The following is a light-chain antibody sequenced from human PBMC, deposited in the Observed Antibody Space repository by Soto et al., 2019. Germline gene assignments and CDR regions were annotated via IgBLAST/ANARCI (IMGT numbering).Light chain of an antibody. J-gene: IGLJ1*01. CDR1: SSDVGGYNY. CDR2: EVS. CDR3: SSYAGSNILYV. V-gene: IGLV2-8*01. Sequence: QSALTQRPSASGSPGPSVTISCTGTSSDVGGYNYVSWYQQHPGKAPKLMIYEVSKRPSGVPDRFSGSKSGNTASLTVSGLQAEDEADYYCSSYAGSNILYVFGTGSKVTVL.